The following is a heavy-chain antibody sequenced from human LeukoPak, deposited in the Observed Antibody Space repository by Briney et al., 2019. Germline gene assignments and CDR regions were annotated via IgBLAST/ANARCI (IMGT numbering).Heavy chain of an antibody. CDR3: ATEGEFSEFDY. CDR2: ISYDGGNK. V-gene: IGHV3-30-3*01. J-gene: IGHJ4*02. Sequence: GGSLRLSCAASGFTFSSYAMHWVRQAPGKGLEWVAVISYDGGNKYYADSVKGRFTISRDNSKNTLYLQMNSLRAEDTAVYYCATEGEFSEFDYWGQGTLVTVS. CDR1: GFTFSSYA. D-gene: IGHD3-10*01.